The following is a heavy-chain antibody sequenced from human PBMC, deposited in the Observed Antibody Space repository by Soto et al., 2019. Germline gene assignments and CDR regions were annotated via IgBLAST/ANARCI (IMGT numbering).Heavy chain of an antibody. J-gene: IGHJ3*02. CDR3: AREGPLGATMIVVGAAFDI. CDR2: IWYDGSNK. CDR1: GFTFSSYG. D-gene: IGHD3-22*01. Sequence: GGSLRLSCAASGFTFSSYGMHWVRQAPGKGLEWVAVIWYDGSNKYYADSVKGRFTISRDNSKNTLYLQMNCLRAEDTAVYYCAREGPLGATMIVVGAAFDIWGQGTMLTVS. V-gene: IGHV3-33*01.